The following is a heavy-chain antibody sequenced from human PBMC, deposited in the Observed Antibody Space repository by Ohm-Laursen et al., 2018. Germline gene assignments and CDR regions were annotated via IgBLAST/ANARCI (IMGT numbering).Heavy chain of an antibody. Sequence: SLRLSCSASGFTFSTYWMHWVRQAPGKGLMWVSRINTDGSSTTYADSVKGRFTISRDNAKNTLYLQMNSLRAEDTAVCYCAREYYASGRRDFDYWGQGTLVTVSS. CDR3: AREYYASGRRDFDY. D-gene: IGHD3-10*01. CDR1: GFTFSTYW. CDR2: INTDGSST. J-gene: IGHJ4*02. V-gene: IGHV3-74*01.